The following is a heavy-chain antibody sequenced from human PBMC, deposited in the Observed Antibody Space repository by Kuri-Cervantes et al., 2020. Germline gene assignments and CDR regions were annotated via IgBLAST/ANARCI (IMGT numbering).Heavy chain of an antibody. CDR2: IYTSGST. Sequence: LRLSCTVSGGSISSGSYYWSWIRQPAGKGLEWIGRIYTSGSTNYNPSLKSRVTISVDTSKNRFSLKLSSVTAADTAVYYCARDRGVVVPAARYYYYYGMDVWGQGTTVTVSS. CDR3: ARDRGVVVPAARYYYYYGMDV. J-gene: IGHJ6*02. D-gene: IGHD2-2*01. V-gene: IGHV4-61*02. CDR1: GGSISSGSYY.